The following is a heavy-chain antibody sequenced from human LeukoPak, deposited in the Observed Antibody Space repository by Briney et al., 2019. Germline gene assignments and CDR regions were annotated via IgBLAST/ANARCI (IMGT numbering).Heavy chain of an antibody. CDR1: GGSIINYY. CDR3: ARGHRVMVRGVGWFDP. J-gene: IGHJ5*02. CDR2: IYTSGST. V-gene: IGHV4-4*07. D-gene: IGHD3-10*01. Sequence: PSETLSLTCTVSGGSIINYYWSWIRQPAGKGLEWIGRIYTSGSTNYNPSLKSRVTMSVDTSKNQFSLKLYSVTAADTAVYYCARGHRVMVRGVGWFDPWGQGTLVTVSS.